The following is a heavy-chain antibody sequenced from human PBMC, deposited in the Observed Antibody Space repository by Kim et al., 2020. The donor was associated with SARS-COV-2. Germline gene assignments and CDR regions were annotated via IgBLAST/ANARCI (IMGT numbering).Heavy chain of an antibody. D-gene: IGHD5-12*01. J-gene: IGHJ4*02. CDR3: ASGGAGYKYFES. Sequence: YDYAVSVKSRITINPDTAQNQFSLQLNSVTPEDTAVYYCASGGAGYKYFESWGQGTLVTVSS. V-gene: IGHV6-1*01. CDR2: Y.